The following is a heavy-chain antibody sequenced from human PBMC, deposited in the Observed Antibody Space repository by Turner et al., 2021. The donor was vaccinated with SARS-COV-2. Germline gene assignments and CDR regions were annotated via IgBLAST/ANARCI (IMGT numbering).Heavy chain of an antibody. CDR3: TGVLLCDGDCYGVDY. CDR1: GYTFTNYD. CDR2: ISAYNGNT. V-gene: IGHV1-18*04. Sequence: QVQLVQPGAEVKKPGAPVKVACKASGYTFTNYDITWVRQPPEQGLEWMGWISAYNGNTNNAPQIQGRVTMTTNTSTSTAYMELRGLTSDNAAVYYCTGVLLCDGDCYGVDYWGQGTLVTVSS. J-gene: IGHJ4*02. D-gene: IGHD2-21*01.